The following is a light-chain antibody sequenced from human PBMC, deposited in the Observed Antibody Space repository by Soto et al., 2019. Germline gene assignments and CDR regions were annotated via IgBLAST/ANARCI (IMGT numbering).Light chain of an antibody. J-gene: IGLJ1*01. V-gene: IGLV2-18*02. CDR3: NSFTTSSTYV. CDR1: SSDLGSYNR. Sequence: QPALTHPASVSGSPRQSITISCTGTSSDLGSYNRVSWYQQPPGTAPKLIIYEVNNRPSGVPDRFSGSKSGNTASLTISGLQAEDEADYYCNSFTTSSTYVFGTGTKVTVL. CDR2: EVN.